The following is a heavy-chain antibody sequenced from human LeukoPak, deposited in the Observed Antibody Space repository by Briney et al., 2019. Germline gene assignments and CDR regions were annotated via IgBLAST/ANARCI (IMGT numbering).Heavy chain of an antibody. CDR3: ARGGLAYGGYDPNLPSRPEYYFDY. V-gene: IGHV4-39*01. Sequence: SETLSLTCTVSGGSISASSFYWGGIRQPPRKGLEWIGSMYYSGSTYYNRSLKSRVTISVDTSKNQFSLRLSSVTAADTAVYYCARGGLAYGGYDPNLPSRPEYYFDYWGQGTLVTVSS. CDR2: MYYSGST. CDR1: GGSISASSFY. D-gene: IGHD5-12*01. J-gene: IGHJ4*02.